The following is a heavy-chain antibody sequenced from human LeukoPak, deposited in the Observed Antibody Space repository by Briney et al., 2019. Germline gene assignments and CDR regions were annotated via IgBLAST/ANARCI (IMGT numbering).Heavy chain of an antibody. CDR1: GGSISSYY. V-gene: IGHV4-59*08. J-gene: IGHJ3*02. D-gene: IGHD3-10*01. CDR2: IHYSGST. CDR3: ARRVTMIRGVIFDAFDI. Sequence: SETLSLTCTVSGGSISSYYWSWIRQPPGKGLEWIGYIHYSGSTNYNPSLKSRVTISVDTSKNQFSLKLSSVTAADTAVYYCARRVTMIRGVIFDAFDIWGQGTMVTVSS.